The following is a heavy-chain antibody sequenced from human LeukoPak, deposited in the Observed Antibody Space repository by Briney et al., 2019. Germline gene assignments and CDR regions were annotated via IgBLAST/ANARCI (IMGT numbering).Heavy chain of an antibody. D-gene: IGHD4-17*01. Sequence: PGRSLRLSCAASGFTFSSYAMHWVRQAPGKGLEWVAVISYDGSNKYYADSVKGRFTISRDNSKNTLYLQMNSLRAEDTAVYYCASPATVTTGEEWFDPWGQGTLVTVSS. J-gene: IGHJ5*02. CDR2: ISYDGSNK. CDR1: GFTFSSYA. V-gene: IGHV3-30-3*01. CDR3: ASPATVTTGEEWFDP.